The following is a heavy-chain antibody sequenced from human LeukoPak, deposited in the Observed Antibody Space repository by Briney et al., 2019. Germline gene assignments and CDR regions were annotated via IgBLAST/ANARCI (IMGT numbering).Heavy chain of an antibody. D-gene: IGHD2/OR15-2a*01. CDR1: GGSISSSSYY. J-gene: IGHJ6*03. CDR2: IYYSGST. V-gene: IGHV4-39*01. Sequence: SETLSLTCTVSGGSISSSSYYWGWIRQPPGKGLEWIGSIYYSGSTYYNPSLKSRVTISVDTSKNQFSLKLSSVTAADTAVYYCARVRAYLFYYYMDGWGKGTTVTISS. CDR3: ARVRAYLFYYYMDG.